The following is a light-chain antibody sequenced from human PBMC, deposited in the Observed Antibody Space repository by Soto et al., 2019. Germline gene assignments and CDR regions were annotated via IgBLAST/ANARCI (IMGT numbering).Light chain of an antibody. V-gene: IGLV2-8*01. CDR1: TGDIGAFNY. Sequence: QSALTQPPSASGSPGQSVTISCTGTTGDIGAFNYVSWYQQRPGKAPKLIIYEVTRRPSGVPDRFSGSKSGNTASLTISGLQAEDEADYYCSSYTRSSTLVVFGGGTKVTVL. CDR3: SSYTRSSTLVV. CDR2: EVT. J-gene: IGLJ2*01.